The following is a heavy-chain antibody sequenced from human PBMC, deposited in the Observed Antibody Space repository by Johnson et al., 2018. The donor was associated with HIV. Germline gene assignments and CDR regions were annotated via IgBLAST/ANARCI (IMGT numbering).Heavy chain of an antibody. CDR1: GFTFDDYG. D-gene: IGHD5-24*01. J-gene: IGHJ3*02. CDR3: ARDGRDGYNYRWLWGAFDI. Sequence: EMQLVESGGGWVQPGGSLRLSCAASGFTFDDYGMSWVRQAPGKGLEWVSGINWNGGSTGYADSVKGRFTISRDNSKNTLYLQMNSLRAEDTAVYYCARDGRDGYNYRWLWGAFDIWGQGTMVTVSS. CDR2: INWNGGST. V-gene: IGHV3-20*04.